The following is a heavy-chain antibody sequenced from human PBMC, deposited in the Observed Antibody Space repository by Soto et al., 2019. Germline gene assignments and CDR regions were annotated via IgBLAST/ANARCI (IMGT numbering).Heavy chain of an antibody. CDR1: GGTFSSYA. CDR2: IIPIFGTA. Sequence: QVQLVQSGAEVKKPGSSVKVSCKASGGTFSSYAISWVRQAPGQGLEWMGGIIPIFGTANYAQKFQGRVTIPADESTSTAYMELSSLRSEDTAVYYCARTTLYYDSSGPWAYWYFDLWGRGTLVTVSS. CDR3: ARTTLYYDSSGPWAYWYFDL. D-gene: IGHD3-22*01. J-gene: IGHJ2*01. V-gene: IGHV1-69*12.